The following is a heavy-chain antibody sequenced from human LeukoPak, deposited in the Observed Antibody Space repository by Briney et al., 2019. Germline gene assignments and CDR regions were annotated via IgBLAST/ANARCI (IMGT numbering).Heavy chain of an antibody. CDR3: ARDLGPHSSSPNSGAFDI. CDR1: GFTFSDYY. D-gene: IGHD6-6*01. J-gene: IGHJ3*02. Sequence: GGSLRLSCAASGFTFSDYYMTWIHQAPGKGLEWVSYITSSATTYYADSVKGRFTISRDNAKTSLYLQMNSLRAEDTAVYYCARDLGPHSSSPNSGAFDIWGQGTMVTVSS. CDR2: ITSSATT. V-gene: IGHV3-11*04.